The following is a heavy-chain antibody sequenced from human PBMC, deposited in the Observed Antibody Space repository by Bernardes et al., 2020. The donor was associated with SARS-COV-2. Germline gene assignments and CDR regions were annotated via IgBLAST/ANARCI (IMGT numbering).Heavy chain of an antibody. J-gene: IGHJ3*02. V-gene: IGHV1-8*01. CDR2: MNPNSGNT. CDR1: GYTFTSYD. D-gene: IGHD3-10*01. Sequence: ASVKVSCKASGYTFTSYDINWVRQATGQGLEWMGWMNPNSGNTGYAQKFQGRVTMTRNTSISTAYMELSSLRSEDTAVYYCAVIANSRITMVRGVIITDDAFDIWGQGTMVTVSS. CDR3: AVIANSRITMVRGVIITDDAFDI.